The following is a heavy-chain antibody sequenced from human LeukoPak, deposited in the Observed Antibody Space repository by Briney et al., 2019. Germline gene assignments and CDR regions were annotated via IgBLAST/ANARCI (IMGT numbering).Heavy chain of an antibody. CDR1: GFTFSSYS. CDR3: ARPGGGSYSHYYYYMDV. CDR2: ISSSSSTI. Sequence: GGSLRLSCVASGFTFSSYSMNWVRQAPGKGLEWVSYISSSSSTIYYADSVKGRFTISRDNAKNSLYLQMNSLRAEDTAVYYCARPGGGSYSHYYYYMDVWGKGTTVTVSS. D-gene: IGHD1-26*01. V-gene: IGHV3-48*01. J-gene: IGHJ6*03.